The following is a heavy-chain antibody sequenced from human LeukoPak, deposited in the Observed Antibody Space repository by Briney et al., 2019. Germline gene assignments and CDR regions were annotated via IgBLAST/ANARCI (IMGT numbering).Heavy chain of an antibody. Sequence: PSETLSLTCTVSDGSISTYYWSWIRQPPGKGLEWIGYIYYSGSTNYNPSLKSRVTISVDTSKNQFSLKLSSVTAADTAVYYCARVKGYSYGLYYFDYWGQGTLVTVSS. CDR1: DGSISTYY. D-gene: IGHD5-18*01. CDR2: IYYSGST. J-gene: IGHJ4*02. CDR3: ARVKGYSYGLYYFDY. V-gene: IGHV4-59*01.